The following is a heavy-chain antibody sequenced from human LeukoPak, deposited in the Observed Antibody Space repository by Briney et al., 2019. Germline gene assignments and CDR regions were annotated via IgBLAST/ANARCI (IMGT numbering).Heavy chain of an antibody. CDR3: ARAPAAYYDYVWGSYRHYYFDY. CDR2: IIPIFGTA. V-gene: IGHV1-69*13. CDR1: GGTFSSYA. Sequence: SVKVSCKASGGTFSSYAISWVRQAPGQGLEWMGGIIPIFGTANYAQKFQGRVTITADESTSTAYMELSGLRSEDTAVYYCARAPAAYYDYVWGSYRHYYFDYWGQGTLVTVSS. J-gene: IGHJ4*02. D-gene: IGHD3-16*02.